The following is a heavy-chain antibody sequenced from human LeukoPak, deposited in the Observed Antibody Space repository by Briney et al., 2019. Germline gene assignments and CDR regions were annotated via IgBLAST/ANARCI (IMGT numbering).Heavy chain of an antibody. D-gene: IGHD6-19*01. CDR2: ISYDGSNK. CDR1: GFTFSSYG. CDR3: ASTVVAGTADY. V-gene: IGHV3-30*03. Sequence: GGSLRLSCAASGFTFSSYGMHWVRQAPGKGLEWVAVISYDGSNKYYADSVKGRFTISRDNSKNTLYLQMNSLRAEDTAVYYCASTVVAGTADYWGQGTLVTASS. J-gene: IGHJ4*02.